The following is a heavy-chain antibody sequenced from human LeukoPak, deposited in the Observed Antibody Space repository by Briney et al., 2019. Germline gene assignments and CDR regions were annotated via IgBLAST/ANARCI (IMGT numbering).Heavy chain of an antibody. D-gene: IGHD3-22*01. CDR1: GFNFSSYA. J-gene: IGHJ4*02. V-gene: IGHV3-23*01. Sequence: GGSLRLSCAASGFNFSSYAMSWVRQAPGKGLEWVSAISSNGGSTYYADSVKGRFTISRDNSKNALYLQMNSPRADDTAVYYCAKDPAYYYDSSGYMPYFDYWGQGTLVTVSS. CDR2: ISSNGGST. CDR3: AKDPAYYYDSSGYMPYFDY.